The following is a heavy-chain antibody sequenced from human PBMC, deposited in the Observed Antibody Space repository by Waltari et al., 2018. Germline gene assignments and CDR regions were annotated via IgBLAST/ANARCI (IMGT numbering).Heavy chain of an antibody. Sequence: QVQLVQSGAEVKKPGSSVKVSCKASGGTFSSYAISWVRQAPGQGLEWMGRIIPIFGTANYAQKFQGRVTITADKSTSTAYMELSSLRSEDTAVYYCAAGIFGVVDEGYKGGYWGQGTLDTVSS. CDR1: GGTFSSYA. CDR2: IIPIFGTA. CDR3: AAGIFGVVDEGYKGGY. D-gene: IGHD3-3*01. J-gene: IGHJ4*02. V-gene: IGHV1-69*08.